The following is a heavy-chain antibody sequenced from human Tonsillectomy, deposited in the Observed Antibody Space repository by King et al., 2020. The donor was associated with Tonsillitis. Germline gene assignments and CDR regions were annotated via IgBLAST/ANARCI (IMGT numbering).Heavy chain of an antibody. J-gene: IGHJ3*02. D-gene: IGHD3-16*01. CDR3: AKDSRRGPGAFDI. Sequence: VQLVESGGGLVQPGGSLRLSCAASGFTFSSYAMSWVRQAPGKGLEWVSAISGSGGSTYYADSVKGRFTISRDNSKNTLYLRRNSLRAEDTAVYYCAKDSRRGPGAFDIWGQGTMVTVSS. V-gene: IGHV3-23*04. CDR1: GFTFSSYA. CDR2: ISGSGGST.